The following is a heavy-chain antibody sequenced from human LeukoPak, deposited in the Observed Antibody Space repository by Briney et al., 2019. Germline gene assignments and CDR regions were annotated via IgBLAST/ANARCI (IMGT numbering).Heavy chain of an antibody. CDR1: GFTFSTYA. V-gene: IGHV3-30*04. CDR3: ARGPPNYFDNSGAYYYFDC. D-gene: IGHD3-22*01. Sequence: GGSLRLSCAASGFTFSTYALHWVRQAPGKGLEWVAVISFDGRNKYYADSVKGRFTISRDNSKDTLYLQMDSLRAEDTAVYYCARGPPNYFDNSGAYYYFDCWGQGTLVTVSS. J-gene: IGHJ4*02. CDR2: ISFDGRNK.